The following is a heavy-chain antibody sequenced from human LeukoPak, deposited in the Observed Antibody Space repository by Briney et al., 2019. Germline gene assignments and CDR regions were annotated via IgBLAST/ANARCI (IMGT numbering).Heavy chain of an antibody. CDR2: IYHSGST. Sequence: TSETLSLTCTVSGYSISSGYYWGWIRQPPGKGLGWIGSIYHSGSTYYNPSLRSRVTISAETSKNQFSLKLSSVTAADTAVYYCARVGDSTGYWGQGTLVTVSS. D-gene: IGHD2-21*02. V-gene: IGHV4-38-2*02. CDR1: GYSISSGYY. CDR3: ARVGDSTGY. J-gene: IGHJ4*02.